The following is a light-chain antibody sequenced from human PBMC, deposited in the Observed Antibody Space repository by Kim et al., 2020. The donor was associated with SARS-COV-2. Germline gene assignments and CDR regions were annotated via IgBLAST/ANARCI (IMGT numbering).Light chain of an antibody. CDR3: QQSYSTPYS. CDR2: AAS. CDR1: QSISSY. Sequence: SASVGDRVTITCRASQSISSYLNWHQQKPGKAPKVLIYAASSLQSGVPSRFSGSGSGTDFTLTISSLQPEDFATYYCQQSYSTPYSFGQGTKLEI. V-gene: IGKV1-39*01. J-gene: IGKJ2*03.